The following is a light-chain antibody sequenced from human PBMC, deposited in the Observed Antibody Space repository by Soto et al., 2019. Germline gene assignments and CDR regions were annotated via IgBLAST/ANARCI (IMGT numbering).Light chain of an antibody. CDR3: SSYATNRDVL. V-gene: IGLV2-14*03. J-gene: IGLJ2*01. CDR1: SSDIGAYNY. Sequence: QSALTQPASVSRSPGQSVTISCTGTSSDIGAYNYVSWYQQHTGKAPKVMIYDVSNRPSGVSNRFSGSKSGYTASLTISGLQADDEADYYCSSYATNRDVLFGGGTKLTVL. CDR2: DVS.